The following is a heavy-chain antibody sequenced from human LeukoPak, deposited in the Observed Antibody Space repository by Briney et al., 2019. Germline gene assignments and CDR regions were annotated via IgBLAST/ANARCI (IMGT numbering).Heavy chain of an antibody. CDR1: GGSISSGGYY. Sequence: PSQTLSLTCTVSGGSISSGGYYWSWIRQHPGEGLEWIGNIYYSGSTYYNPSLKSRLNISVDTSKNQFSLKLSSVTAADTAVYYCARALGSSGYGWFDPWGQGTLVTVSS. D-gene: IGHD3-22*01. CDR2: IYYSGST. J-gene: IGHJ5*02. CDR3: ARALGSSGYGWFDP. V-gene: IGHV4-31*03.